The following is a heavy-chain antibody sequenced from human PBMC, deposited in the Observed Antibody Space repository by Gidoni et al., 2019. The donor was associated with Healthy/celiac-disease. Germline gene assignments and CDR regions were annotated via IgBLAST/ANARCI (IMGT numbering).Heavy chain of an antibody. Sequence: QVQLVESGGGVVEPGRSLRLACAASGFTFRSYAMHWVRQAPGKGLEWVAVISYDGSNKYYADSVKGRFTISRDNSKNTLYLQMNSLRAEDTAVYYCARGILSIAAAGTFSEHFDYWGQGTLVTVSS. D-gene: IGHD6-13*01. CDR1: GFTFRSYA. CDR3: ARGILSIAAAGTFSEHFDY. CDR2: ISYDGSNK. V-gene: IGHV3-30-3*01. J-gene: IGHJ4*02.